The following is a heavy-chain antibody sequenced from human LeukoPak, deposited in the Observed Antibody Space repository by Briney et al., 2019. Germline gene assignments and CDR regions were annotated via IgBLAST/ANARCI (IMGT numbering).Heavy chain of an antibody. V-gene: IGHV4-59*01. D-gene: IGHD3-16*01. CDR2: IYYSGST. CDR1: GGSISSYY. J-gene: IGHJ4*02. Sequence: SEALSLTCTVSGGSISSYYWSWNRQPPGKGLEWIGYIYYSGSTNYNPSLKSRVTISVDTSKNQFSLKLSSVTAADTAVYYCARDSGGADYWGQGTLVTVSS. CDR3: ARDSGGADY.